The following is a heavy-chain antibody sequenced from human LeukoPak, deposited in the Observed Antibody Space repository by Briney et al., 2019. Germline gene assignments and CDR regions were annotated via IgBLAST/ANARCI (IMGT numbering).Heavy chain of an antibody. V-gene: IGHV3-30*18. D-gene: IGHD2-2*02. Sequence: GRSLRLSCAASGFTFSSYGMHWVRQAPGKGLEWVAVISYDGSNKYYADSVKGRFTISRDNSKNTLYLQMNGLRAEDTAVYYCAKDFSIVVVPAAIWPYYFDYWGQGTLVTVSS. CDR2: ISYDGSNK. J-gene: IGHJ4*02. CDR1: GFTFSSYG. CDR3: AKDFSIVVVPAAIWPYYFDY.